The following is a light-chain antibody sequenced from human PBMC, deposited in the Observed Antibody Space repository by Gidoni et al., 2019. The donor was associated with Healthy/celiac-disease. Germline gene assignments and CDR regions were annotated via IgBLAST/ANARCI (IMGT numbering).Light chain of an antibody. CDR1: QSVSSN. J-gene: IGKJ1*01. CDR2: GAS. CDR3: QQYNNWPRT. Sequence: EIVMTQSPATMSVSPGERATLSCRASQSVSSNVAWYQQKPGQAPRLLIYGASTRATGIPARFSGSGSGTEFTLPISSLQSEDFAVYYCQQYNNWPRTFGQGTKVEIK. V-gene: IGKV3-15*01.